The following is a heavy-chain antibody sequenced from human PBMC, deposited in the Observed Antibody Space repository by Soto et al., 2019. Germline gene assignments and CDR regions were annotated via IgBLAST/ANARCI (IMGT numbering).Heavy chain of an antibody. CDR3: ARTAPMDAGDKYYYDF. CDR1: GGTFSTFG. J-gene: IGHJ4*02. V-gene: IGHV1-69*01. D-gene: IGHD3-16*01. Sequence: QVQLVQSGAEVKKTGSSVKVSCKTSGGTFSTFGISWVRQAPGQGLEWMGGIIHFFGTAEYSQKFEDRITSTADESTNTVYMDLRSLTSEDTAIYYCARTAPMDAGDKYYYDFWGQGALVTVSS. CDR2: IIHFFGTA.